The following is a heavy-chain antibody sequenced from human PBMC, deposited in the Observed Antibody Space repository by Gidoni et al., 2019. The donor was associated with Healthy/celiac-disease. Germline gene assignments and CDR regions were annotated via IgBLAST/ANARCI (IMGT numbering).Heavy chain of an antibody. V-gene: IGHV3-23*01. CDR3: AKDRVGIAVAAPYWFDP. J-gene: IGHJ5*02. CDR1: GFTFSSYA. D-gene: IGHD6-19*01. CDR2: ISGSGGST. Sequence: EVQLLESGGGLVQPGGSLRLSCASSGFTFSSYAMSWVRQAPVKGLEWVSAISGSGGSTYYEDSVKGRFTISRDNSKNTLYLQMNSLRAEDTAVYYGAKDRVGIAVAAPYWFDPWGQGTLVTVSS.